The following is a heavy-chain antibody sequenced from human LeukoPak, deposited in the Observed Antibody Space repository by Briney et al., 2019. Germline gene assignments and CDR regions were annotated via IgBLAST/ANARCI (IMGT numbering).Heavy chain of an antibody. J-gene: IGHJ4*02. CDR2: IWYDGSNK. V-gene: IGHV3-33*01. CDR3: ARDSGGTGVGVDY. Sequence: GGSLRLSCAASGFTFSSYGMHWVRQAPGKGLEWVAVIWYDGSNKYYADSVKGRFTISRDNSKNTLYLQMSSLRAEDTAVYYCARDSGGTGVGVDYWGQGTLVTVSS. CDR1: GFTFSSYG. D-gene: IGHD1-26*01.